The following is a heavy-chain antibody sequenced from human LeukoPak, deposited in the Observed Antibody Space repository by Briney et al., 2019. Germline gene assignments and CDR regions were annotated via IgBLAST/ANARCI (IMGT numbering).Heavy chain of an antibody. CDR2: IYYSGST. V-gene: IGHV4-39*07. J-gene: IGHJ5*02. D-gene: IGHD3-10*01. CDR1: GGSISSSSYY. CDR3: VRGPYGSGISNWFDP. Sequence: SETLSLTCTVSGGSISSSSYYWGWIRQPPGKGLEWIGSIYYSGSTYYNPSLKSRVTISVDTSKNQFSLKLSSVTAADTAVYYCVRGPYGSGISNWFDPWGQGTQVIVSS.